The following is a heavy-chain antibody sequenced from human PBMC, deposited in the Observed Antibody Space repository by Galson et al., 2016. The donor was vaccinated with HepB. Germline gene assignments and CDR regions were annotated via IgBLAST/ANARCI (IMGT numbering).Heavy chain of an antibody. CDR2: VYWNDDK. Sequence: PALVKPTQTLTLTCTFSGLSLRTSGEGVAWIRQPPRKALEWLALVYWNDDKRYSPTLKSRLTITKDTSRNLVVLRMTNMEPVDTATYYCAHQSRGYNYGYVRWGQGTLVTVSS. V-gene: IGHV2-5*01. CDR1: GLSLRTSGEG. J-gene: IGHJ4*02. D-gene: IGHD5-18*01. CDR3: AHQSRGYNYGYVR.